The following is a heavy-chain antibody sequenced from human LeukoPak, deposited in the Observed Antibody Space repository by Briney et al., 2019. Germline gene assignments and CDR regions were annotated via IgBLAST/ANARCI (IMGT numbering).Heavy chain of an antibody. D-gene: IGHD6-13*01. Sequence: QPGGSLRLSCATSGFTFSSYGMHWVRQAPGKGLEWVSYISSSGRTIYYADSVKGRFTISRDNAKNSLYLQMNSLRAEDTAVYYCARGIGSSTWPLALWGQGTLVTVSS. CDR1: GFTFSSYG. CDR3: ARGIGSSTWPLAL. CDR2: ISSSGRTI. J-gene: IGHJ4*02. V-gene: IGHV3-48*03.